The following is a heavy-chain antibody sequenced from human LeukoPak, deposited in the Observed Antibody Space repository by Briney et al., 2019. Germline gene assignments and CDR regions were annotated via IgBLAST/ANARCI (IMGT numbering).Heavy chain of an antibody. CDR1: SSGDYY. J-gene: IGHJ4*02. V-gene: IGHV3-49*03. D-gene: IGHD3-10*01. CDR2: IRSKAYGGTT. CDR3: TREGWFGELSLDY. Sequence: SSGDYYWSWIRQAPGKGLEWVGFIRSKAYGGTTEYAAPVKGRFTISRDDSKSIAYLQMNSLKTEDTAVYYCTREGWFGELSLDYWGQGTLVTVSS.